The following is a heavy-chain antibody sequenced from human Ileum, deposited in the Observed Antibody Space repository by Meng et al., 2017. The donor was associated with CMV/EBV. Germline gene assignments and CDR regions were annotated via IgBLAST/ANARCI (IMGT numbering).Heavy chain of an antibody. J-gene: IGHJ5*02. D-gene: IGHD2-2*01. CDR3: ARDPCTSTTCQALSYFDP. CDR1: GGTFSNYA. Sequence: SENVSCKTSGGTFSNYAINWVRQAPGQGLEWLGGIFTLLNIAQYAQNFQGRVTIIADKSTSTVYMQLTGLRSEDTAVYYCARDPCTSTTCQALSYFDPWGQGTLVTVSS. CDR2: IFTLLNIA. V-gene: IGHV1-69*10.